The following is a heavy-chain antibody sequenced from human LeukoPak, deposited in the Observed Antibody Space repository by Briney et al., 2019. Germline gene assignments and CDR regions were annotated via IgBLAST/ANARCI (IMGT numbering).Heavy chain of an antibody. CDR2: IIPIFGTA. V-gene: IGHV1-69*01. CDR1: GGTFSSYA. CDR3: ARDSKYYYGSGSLDY. D-gene: IGHD3-10*01. Sequence: ASVKVSCKASGGTFSSYAISWVRQAPGQRLEWMGGIIPIFGTANYAQKFQGRVTITADESTSTAYMELSSLRSEDTAVYYCARDSKYYYGSGSLDYWGQGTLVTVSS. J-gene: IGHJ4*02.